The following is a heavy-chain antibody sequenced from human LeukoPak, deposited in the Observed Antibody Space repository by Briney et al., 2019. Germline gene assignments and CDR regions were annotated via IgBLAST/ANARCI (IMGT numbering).Heavy chain of an antibody. CDR1: GGTFSSYA. CDR3: ARVGVPDYYDSSGLTPNYYGMDV. V-gene: IGHV1-69*13. CDR2: IIPIFGTA. J-gene: IGHJ6*02. D-gene: IGHD3-22*01. Sequence: SVTVSCKASGGTFSSYAISWVRQAPGQGLEWMGGIIPIFGTANYAQKFQGRVTITADESTSTAYMELSSLRSEDTAVYYCARVGVPDYYDSSGLTPNYYGMDVWGQGTTVTVSS.